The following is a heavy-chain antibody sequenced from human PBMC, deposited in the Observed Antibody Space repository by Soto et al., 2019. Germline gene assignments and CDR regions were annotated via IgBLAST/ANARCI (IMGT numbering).Heavy chain of an antibody. J-gene: IGHJ4*02. D-gene: IGHD2-15*01. CDR2: VSSGGST. V-gene: IGHV3-23*01. Sequence: EMQLLESGGGLVQPEGSLRLSCAASVFTFTSYAMGWVRQAPGKGLEWVSVVSSGGSTYYADSVTGRFTVSRDNSKNTLSLQMNSLRAEDTAVYYCAKRRGAGGHFDYWGQGALVTVSS. CDR3: AKRRGAGGHFDY. CDR1: VFTFTSYA.